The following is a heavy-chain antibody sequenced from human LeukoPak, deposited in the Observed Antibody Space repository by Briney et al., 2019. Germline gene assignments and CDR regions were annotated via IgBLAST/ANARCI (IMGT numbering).Heavy chain of an antibody. V-gene: IGHV3-15*01. CDR3: TTLWRDYGDYEFNNLFDY. J-gene: IGHJ4*02. Sequence: PGGSLRLSRAASGFTFSNAWMSWVRQAPGKGLEWVGRIKSKTDGGTTDYAAPVKGRFTISRDDSKNTLYLQMNSLKTEDTAVYYCTTLWRDYGDYEFNNLFDYWGQRTLVTVSS. CDR1: GFTFSNAW. D-gene: IGHD4-17*01. CDR2: IKSKTDGGTT.